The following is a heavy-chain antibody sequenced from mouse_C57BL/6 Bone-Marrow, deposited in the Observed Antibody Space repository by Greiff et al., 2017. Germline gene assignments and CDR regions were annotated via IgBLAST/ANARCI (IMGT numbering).Heavy chain of an antibody. J-gene: IGHJ2*01. Sequence: VQLQQSGTVLARPGASVKMSCKTSGYTFTSYWMHWVKQRPGQGLEWIGAIYPGNSDTSYNQKFKGKAKLTAVTSASTAYLELSSLTNEDSAVYYYKVITTVVGGYWGQGTTLTVSS. CDR1: GYTFTSYW. CDR3: KVITTVVGGY. D-gene: IGHD1-1*01. V-gene: IGHV1-5*01. CDR2: IYPGNSDT.